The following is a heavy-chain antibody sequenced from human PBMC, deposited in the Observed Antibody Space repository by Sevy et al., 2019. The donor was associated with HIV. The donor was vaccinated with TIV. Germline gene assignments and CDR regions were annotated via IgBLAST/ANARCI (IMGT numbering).Heavy chain of an antibody. Sequence: GGSLRLSCEASGFTFSKYSMSWVRQAPGKGLEWVSTFSFGCGRINYADSVKGRFTISRDDSKNTVDLQMNSVRAEDTAVYYCVSLFLSYRSGWSYFDYWGQGTLVTVSS. V-gene: IGHV3-23*01. CDR2: FSFGCGRI. CDR3: VSLFLSYRSGWSYFDY. CDR1: GFTFSKYS. J-gene: IGHJ4*02. D-gene: IGHD6-19*01.